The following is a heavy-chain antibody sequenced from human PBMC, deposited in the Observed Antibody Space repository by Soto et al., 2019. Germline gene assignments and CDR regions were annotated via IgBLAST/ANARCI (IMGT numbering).Heavy chain of an antibody. J-gene: IGHJ4*02. CDR2: LYYSGSA. CDR3: ARRDRGGNGGKSFPF. V-gene: IGHV4-39*01. D-gene: IGHD5-12*01. Sequence: SETLSLTCTVSSASSGRSSYFWGWIRQPPGKGLEWIGSLYYSGSAYYNPSLYSRVTISADTSKNLLSLKLRSVTAADTAVYYCARRDRGGNGGKSFPFWGQGTLVTVSS. CDR1: SASSGRSSYF.